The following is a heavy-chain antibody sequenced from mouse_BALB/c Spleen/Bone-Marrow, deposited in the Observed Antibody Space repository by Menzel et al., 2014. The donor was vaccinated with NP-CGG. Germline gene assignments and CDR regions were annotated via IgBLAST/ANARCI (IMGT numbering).Heavy chain of an antibody. V-gene: IGHV5-17*02. D-gene: IGHD1-1*01. CDR2: ISSGSSTI. Sequence: VMLVESGGGLVKPGGSRKLSCAASGFTFSSFGMHWVRQAPEKGLEWVAYISSGSSTIYYEDTVKGRFTISRDIPNNALVLQMTSLRSDDTAMYYCARGDLLRGFAYWGQGTLVTVSA. CDR1: GFTFSSFG. CDR3: ARGDLLRGFAY. J-gene: IGHJ3*01.